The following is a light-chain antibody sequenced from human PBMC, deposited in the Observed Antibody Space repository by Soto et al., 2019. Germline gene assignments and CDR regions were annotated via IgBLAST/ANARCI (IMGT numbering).Light chain of an antibody. V-gene: IGLV2-14*01. CDR3: SSYSSSSTLV. J-gene: IGLJ1*01. CDR1: SSDVGGYNY. CDR2: EVS. Sequence: QSALTQPASVSGSPGQSITIACSGTSSDVGGYNYVSWFQQHPGKAPKLLIYEVSNRPSGVSNRFSASKSGNTASLTISGLQAEDAATYYCSSYSSSSTLVFGTGTKLTVL.